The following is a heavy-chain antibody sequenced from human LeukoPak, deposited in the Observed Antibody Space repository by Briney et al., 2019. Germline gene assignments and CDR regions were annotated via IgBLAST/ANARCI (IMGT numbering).Heavy chain of an antibody. CDR3: ARDAPRCRHAFDF. CDR1: GYTFTSTG. J-gene: IGHJ3*01. Sequence: ASVKVSCKASGYTFTSTGICWVRQARGQGLEWMGWVGAYIGITDYAQKFRGRVTLTSDTSPQTACMEWRCLMCDDTAVHCCARDAPRCRHAFDFWGRATLVTVSS. CDR2: VGAYIGIT. D-gene: IGHD2-8*01. V-gene: IGHV1-18*01.